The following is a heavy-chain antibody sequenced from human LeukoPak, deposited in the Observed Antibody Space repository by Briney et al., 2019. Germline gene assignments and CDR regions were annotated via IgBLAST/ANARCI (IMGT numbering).Heavy chain of an antibody. D-gene: IGHD5-12*01. V-gene: IGHV3-30-3*01. Sequence: GGSLRLSCAASGFTVSSDYMSWVRQAPGKGLEWVAVISYDGSNKYYADSVKGRFTISRDNSKNTLYLQMNSLRAEDTAVYYCARSGYSGYDGFDYWGQGTLVTVSS. CDR3: ARSGYSGYDGFDY. J-gene: IGHJ4*02. CDR1: GFTVSSDY. CDR2: ISYDGSNK.